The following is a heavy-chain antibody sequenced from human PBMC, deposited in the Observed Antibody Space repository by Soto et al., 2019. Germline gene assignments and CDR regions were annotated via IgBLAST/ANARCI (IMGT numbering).Heavy chain of an antibody. Sequence: QAQLVESGGGVVQPGGSLRLSCAASGFTFSRSGMHWVRQAPGKGLEWVALIWYDGSNKYHADSVKGRFTISRDNSKNTRYLQMNSLRAEDTAVYYCARDHSGDFLDYSGQGTLVTVSS. CDR3: ARDHSGDFLDY. CDR1: GFTFSRSG. V-gene: IGHV3-33*01. D-gene: IGHD2-21*02. CDR2: IWYDGSNK. J-gene: IGHJ4*02.